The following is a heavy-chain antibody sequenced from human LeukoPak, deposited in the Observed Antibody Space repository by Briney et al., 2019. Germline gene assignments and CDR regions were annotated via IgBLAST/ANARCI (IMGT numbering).Heavy chain of an antibody. V-gene: IGHV3-23*01. J-gene: IGHJ4*02. Sequence: PSETLSLICAVYIEPFRGYYWHWIRQTSGKGLEWVLALSGSCCSTHYADFAKERLNISRDNPQHTLYLQMQSERAEDTAVLYCAKDPYGTYGVCYTGGLDYGGQGTLVIVSS. CDR2: LSGSCCST. CDR1: IEPFRGYY. CDR3: AKDPYGTYGVCYTGGLDY. D-gene: IGHD2-8*01.